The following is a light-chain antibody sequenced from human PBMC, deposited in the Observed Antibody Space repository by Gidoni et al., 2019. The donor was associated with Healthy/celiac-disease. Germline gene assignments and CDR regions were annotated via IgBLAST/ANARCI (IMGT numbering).Light chain of an antibody. V-gene: IGLV1-36*01. Sequence: QSVLTQPPSVSEAPSPGVTISCSGSSSNIGNNAVNWYQQLPGKAPKLLIYYDDLLPSGVSDRFSGSKSGTSASLAISGLQSEDEADYYGAAWDDSLNGPVFGGGTKLTVL. J-gene: IGLJ3*02. CDR3: AAWDDSLNGPV. CDR2: YDD. CDR1: SSNIGNNA.